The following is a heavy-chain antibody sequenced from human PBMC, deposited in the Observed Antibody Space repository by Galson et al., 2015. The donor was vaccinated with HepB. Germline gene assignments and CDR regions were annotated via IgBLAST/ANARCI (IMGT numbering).Heavy chain of an antibody. J-gene: IGHJ3*02. CDR1: GGTFSSYT. Sequence: SVKVSCKASGGTFSSYTISWVRQAPGQGLEWMGRIIPILGIANYAQKFQGRVTITADKSTSTAYMELSSLRSEDTAVYYCARSLVGPPEEGAFDIWGQGTVVTVSS. CDR3: ARSLVGPPEEGAFDI. D-gene: IGHD1-26*01. V-gene: IGHV1-69*02. CDR2: IIPILGIA.